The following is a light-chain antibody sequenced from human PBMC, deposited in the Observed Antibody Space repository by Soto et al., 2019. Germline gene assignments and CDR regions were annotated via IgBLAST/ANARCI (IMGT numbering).Light chain of an antibody. Sequence: DIQMTQSPSTLSASVGDRVTITCRASQSISSWLAWYQQKPGKAPKLLIYKASSLESGVPSRFSGSGSGTEFTLTISSLQPDDFATYYCQQYNSWTFGQGTKVENK. V-gene: IGKV1-5*03. CDR1: QSISSW. CDR3: QQYNSWT. CDR2: KAS. J-gene: IGKJ1*01.